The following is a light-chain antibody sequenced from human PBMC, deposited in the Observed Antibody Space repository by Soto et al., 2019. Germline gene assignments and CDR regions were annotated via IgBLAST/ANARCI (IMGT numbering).Light chain of an antibody. CDR1: QDISNY. CDR2: DAS. V-gene: IGKV1-33*01. CDR3: QQYDTLPRLFT. Sequence: DIPMTQSPSSLSASVGARVTITCQASQDISNYLNWDQQKPGKAPKLLIYDASNLETGVPSRFSGSGSGTDFTFTISSLQTEDIATYYCQQYDTLPRLFTFGPGTKVDIK. J-gene: IGKJ3*01.